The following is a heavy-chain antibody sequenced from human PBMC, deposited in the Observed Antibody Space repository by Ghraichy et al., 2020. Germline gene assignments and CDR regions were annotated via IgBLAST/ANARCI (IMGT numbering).Heavy chain of an antibody. CDR3: ARSAAAVYYYYGMDV. D-gene: IGHD6-13*01. V-gene: IGHV4-61*02. Sequence: SETLSLTCTVSGGSISSGSYYWSWIRQPAGKGLEWIGRIYTSGSTNYNPSLKSRVTISVDTSKNQFSLKLSSVTAADTAVYYCARSAAAVYYYYGMDVWGQGTTVTVSS. CDR2: IYTSGST. CDR1: GGSISSGSYY. J-gene: IGHJ6*02.